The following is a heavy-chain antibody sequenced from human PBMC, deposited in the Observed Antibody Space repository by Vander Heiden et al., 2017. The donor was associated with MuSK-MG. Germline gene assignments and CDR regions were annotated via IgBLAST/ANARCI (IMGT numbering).Heavy chain of an antibody. CDR3: ARAADYYDSSGYFSLSYYFDY. D-gene: IGHD3-22*01. J-gene: IGHJ4*02. CDR2: IYHSGRT. CDR1: GYSISSGYY. V-gene: IGHV4-38-2*02. Sequence: QVQLQESGPGLVKPSETLSLTCTVSGYSISSGYYWGWIRQPPGKGPEWIGRIYHSGRTYYNPSLKSRVTISVDTSKNQFSLKLSSVTAADTAVYYCARAADYYDSSGYFSLSYYFDYWGQGTLVTVSS.